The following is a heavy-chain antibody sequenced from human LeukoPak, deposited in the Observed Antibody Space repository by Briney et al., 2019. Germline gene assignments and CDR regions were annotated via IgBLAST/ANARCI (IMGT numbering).Heavy chain of an antibody. Sequence: SETLSLTCTVSGGSISSYYWSWIRQPPGKGLEWIGYIYYSGSTNYNPSLKSRVTISVDTSKNQFSLKLSSVTAADTAVYYCARGHSYGYTDYFDYGGQGTLVTVSS. D-gene: IGHD5-18*01. CDR2: IYYSGST. J-gene: IGHJ4*02. CDR3: ARGHSYGYTDYFDY. CDR1: GGSISSYY. V-gene: IGHV4-59*01.